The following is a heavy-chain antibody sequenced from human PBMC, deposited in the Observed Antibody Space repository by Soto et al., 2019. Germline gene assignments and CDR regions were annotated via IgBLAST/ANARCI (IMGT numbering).Heavy chain of an antibody. V-gene: IGHV4-4*02. J-gene: IGHJ4*02. Sequence: QVQLRESGPGMVRPSGTLSLTCTVSGTSISSTFWWTWVRQPPGKGLEWIGEIYHTGSTKYNPYLKSRVTISGDKANNQFSLELRTVTVADTAVSYCATLPPRIVVVKTELPTWGQGTLVIVSS. CDR1: GTSISSTFW. CDR3: ATLPPRIVVVKTELPT. CDR2: IYHTGST. D-gene: IGHD2-15*01.